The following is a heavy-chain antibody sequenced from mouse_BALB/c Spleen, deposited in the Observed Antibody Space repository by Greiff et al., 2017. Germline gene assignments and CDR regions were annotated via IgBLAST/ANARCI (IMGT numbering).Heavy chain of an antibody. CDR2: ISYDGSN. D-gene: IGHD1-1*01. Sequence: DVQLVESGPGLVKPSQSLSLTCSVTGYSITSGYYWNWIRQFPGNKLEWMGYISYDGSNNYNPSLKNRISITRDTSKNQFFLKLNSVTTEDTATYYCASDYYGSSSYYWGQGTTLTVSS. CDR3: ASDYYGSSSYY. V-gene: IGHV3-6*02. J-gene: IGHJ2*01. CDR1: GYSITSGYY.